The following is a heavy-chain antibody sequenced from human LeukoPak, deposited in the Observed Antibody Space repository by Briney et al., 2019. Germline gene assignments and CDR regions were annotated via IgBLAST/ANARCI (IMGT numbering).Heavy chain of an antibody. V-gene: IGHV2-5*01. CDR2: IFWNDEK. D-gene: IGHD3-16*02. Sequence: SGPTLLHPTQTLTLTCTLSGSSFSASAVGVGWIRQPPGKALEWLALIFWNDEKRYSPSLKSRLTITKDTSKNQVVLTMTNMDPVDTATYYCAHRHDYVWGSYRLTSPFDYWGQGTLVTVSS. CDR1: GSSFSASAVG. CDR3: AHRHDYVWGSYRLTSPFDY. J-gene: IGHJ4*02.